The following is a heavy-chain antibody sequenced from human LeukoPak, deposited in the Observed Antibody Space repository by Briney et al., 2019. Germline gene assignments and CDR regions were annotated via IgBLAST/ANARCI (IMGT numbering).Heavy chain of an antibody. Sequence: GGSLRLSCAASGFRFSDFGKHWVRQAPGKGLEWVAVIWYDRSKKFYADSVEGRFTISSDNSKNTLFLQMNSLRDEDTAVYYCAKGDNYKPLYFDNWGQGSLVTVTA. D-gene: IGHD1-20*01. V-gene: IGHV3-33*06. CDR3: AKGDNYKPLYFDN. CDR2: IWYDRSKK. J-gene: IGHJ4*02. CDR1: GFRFSDFG.